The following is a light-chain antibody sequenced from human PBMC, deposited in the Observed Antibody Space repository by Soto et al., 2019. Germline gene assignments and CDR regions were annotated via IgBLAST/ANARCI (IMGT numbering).Light chain of an antibody. V-gene: IGKV4-1*01. CDR1: QSVLYSSNNENS. CDR2: WAS. CDR3: QQYYSVPPT. J-gene: IGKJ1*01. Sequence: DIVMTQSPDSLAVSLGERATINCKSSQSVLYSSNNENSLAWYQQKPGQPPKLLIYWASTRESGVPDRFSVGGSGTDFTLTISSRQAEDVAVYYCQQYYSVPPTFGQGTKVEI.